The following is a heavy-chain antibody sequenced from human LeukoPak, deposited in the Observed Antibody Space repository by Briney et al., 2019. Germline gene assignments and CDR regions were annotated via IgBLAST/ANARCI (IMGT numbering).Heavy chain of an antibody. J-gene: IGHJ5*02. D-gene: IGHD1-26*01. Sequence: PSETLSLTCSVSGGSISSSSYYWGWIRQPPGKGLEWIGTIYYNGDTYYNPSLKSRVTVSIDTSKNQFSLKLSSVTVADTAVYYRAKDYEPLVGVHRWGDWFDPWGQGTLVTVSS. CDR2: IYYNGDT. CDR3: AKDYEPLVGVHRWGDWFDP. CDR1: GGSISSSSYY. V-gene: IGHV4-39*07.